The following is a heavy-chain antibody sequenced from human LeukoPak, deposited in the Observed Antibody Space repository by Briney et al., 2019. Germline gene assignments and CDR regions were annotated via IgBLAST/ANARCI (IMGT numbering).Heavy chain of an antibody. V-gene: IGHV4-39*02. J-gene: IGHJ4*02. CDR1: GGSITSVFY. CDR2: IDYSGNT. D-gene: IGHD1-26*01. CDR3: ARDSGNFEVDY. Sequence: SETLSFTCTVSGGSITSVFYWGWIRQAPGTGLEWIGSIDYSGNTYYIPSLKSRLTISADLSRNQYSLKLSSVTAADTGAYYCARDSGNFEVDYWGLGTLVTVS.